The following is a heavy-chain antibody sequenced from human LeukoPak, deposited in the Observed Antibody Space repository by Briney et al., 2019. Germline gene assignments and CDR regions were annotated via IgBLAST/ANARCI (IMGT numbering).Heavy chain of an antibody. J-gene: IGHJ4*02. CDR3: ARVTVEMATFDY. CDR1: GFTVSSNY. D-gene: IGHD5-24*01. V-gene: IGHV3-53*01. CDR2: IYSGGST. Sequence: GGSLRLSCAASGFTVSSNYMSWVRQAPGKGLEWVSVIYSGGSTYYADSVKGRFTISRDNSKNTLYLQMNSLRAEDTAVYYCARVTVEMATFDYWGQGTLVTVSS.